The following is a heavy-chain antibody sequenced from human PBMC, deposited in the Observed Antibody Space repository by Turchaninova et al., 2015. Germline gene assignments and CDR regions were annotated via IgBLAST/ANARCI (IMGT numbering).Heavy chain of an antibody. Sequence: QVQLQQWGAGLLKPSETLSLTCAVSGGSFSTYYWSWIRQPPGEGLEWIGEINHSGSTNYNPSLKSRVTISVDTSKNQFSLKLSSVTAADTAVYYCARAEDSSGYYYWFGPWGQGTLVTVSS. J-gene: IGHJ5*02. CDR3: ARAEDSSGYYYWFGP. D-gene: IGHD3-22*01. V-gene: IGHV4-34*01. CDR1: GGSFSTYY. CDR2: INHSGST.